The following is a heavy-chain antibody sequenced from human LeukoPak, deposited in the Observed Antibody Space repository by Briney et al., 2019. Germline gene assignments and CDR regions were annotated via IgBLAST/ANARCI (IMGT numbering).Heavy chain of an antibody. CDR3: ARVVPDGYSDY. CDR1: GGSISGYY. CDR2: VYYRGTT. Sequence: PSETLSLTCTVSGGSISGYYWSWIRQPPGKGLEWIGYVYYRGTTNYNPSLKSRLTISVDTSKNQFSLKLSSVTAADTAVYYCARVVPDGYSDYWGQGTLVTVSS. D-gene: IGHD5-24*01. J-gene: IGHJ4*02. V-gene: IGHV4-59*01.